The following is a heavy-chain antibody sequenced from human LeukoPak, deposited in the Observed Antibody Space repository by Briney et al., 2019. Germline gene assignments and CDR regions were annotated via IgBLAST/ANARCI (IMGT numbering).Heavy chain of an antibody. V-gene: IGHV4-59*01. CDR3: ARGWVRGVIISRFDP. J-gene: IGHJ5*02. Sequence: PSETLSLTCTVSGGSISSYYWSWIRKPPGKGLEWIGYIYYSGSTNYNPSLKSRVTISVDTSKNQFSLKLSSVTAADTAVYYCARGWVRGVIISRFDPWGQGTLVTVSS. CDR2: IYYSGST. CDR1: GGSISSYY. D-gene: IGHD3-10*01.